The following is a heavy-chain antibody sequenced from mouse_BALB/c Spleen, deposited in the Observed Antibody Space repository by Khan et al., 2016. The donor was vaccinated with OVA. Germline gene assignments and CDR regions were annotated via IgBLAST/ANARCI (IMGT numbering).Heavy chain of an antibody. J-gene: IGHJ3*01. CDR3: TRSGYGTFAY. CDR2: INPSDGDT. Sequence: VQRVESGAELVKPGASVKLSCKASGYTFTSYYMYWVKQRPGQGLEWIGEINPSDGDTNFNEKFKSKATLTVDKSSSTAYMQLSSLTSEDSAVYYCTRSGYGTFAYWGQGTLVTVSA. CDR1: GYTFTSYY. D-gene: IGHD2-1*01. V-gene: IGHV1S81*02.